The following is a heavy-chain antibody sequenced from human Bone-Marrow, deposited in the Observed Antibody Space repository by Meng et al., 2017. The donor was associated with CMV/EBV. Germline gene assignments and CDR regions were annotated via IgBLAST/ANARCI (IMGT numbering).Heavy chain of an antibody. D-gene: IGHD2-2*01. J-gene: IGHJ4*02. Sequence: SDKVSCKASGYTFTGYYMHWVRQAPGQGLEWMGWINPNSGGTNYAQKFQGRVTMTRDTSISTAYMELSRLRSDDTAVYYCARVKCSSTSCQGYFDYWDQGTLVTVSS. CDR2: INPNSGGT. CDR1: GYTFTGYY. V-gene: IGHV1-2*02. CDR3: ARVKCSSTSCQGYFDY.